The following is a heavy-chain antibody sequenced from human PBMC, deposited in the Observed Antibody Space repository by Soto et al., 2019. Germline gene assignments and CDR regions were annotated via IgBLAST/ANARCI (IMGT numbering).Heavy chain of an antibody. CDR3: TTDKISRGVYSGSSQVY. J-gene: IGHJ4*02. CDR2: IKSKTDGGTT. CDR1: GFTFSNAW. V-gene: IGHV3-15*01. D-gene: IGHD1-26*01. Sequence: LRLSCAASGFTFSNAWMSWVRQAPGKGLEWVGRIKSKTDGGTTDYAAPVKGRFTISRDDSKNTLYLQMNSLETEDTAVYYCTTDKISRGVYSGSSQVYWGQGTLVTVSS.